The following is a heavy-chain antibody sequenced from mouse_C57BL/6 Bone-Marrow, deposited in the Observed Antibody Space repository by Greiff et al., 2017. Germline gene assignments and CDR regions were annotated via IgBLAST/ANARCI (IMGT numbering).Heavy chain of an antibody. CDR3: ARQITSCDY. Sequence: EVMLVESGGDLVKPGGSLKLSCAASGFTFSSYGMSWVRQTPDKRLEWVATISSGGSYTYYPDSVKGRFTISRDNAKNTLYLQMSSLKSEDTAMYYCARQITSCDYWGQGTTLTVSS. CDR1: GFTFSSYG. V-gene: IGHV5-6*01. CDR2: ISSGGSYT. J-gene: IGHJ2*01. D-gene: IGHD1-1*01.